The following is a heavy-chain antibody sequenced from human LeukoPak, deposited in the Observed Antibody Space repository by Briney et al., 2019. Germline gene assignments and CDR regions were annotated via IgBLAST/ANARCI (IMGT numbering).Heavy chain of an antibody. J-gene: IGHJ4*02. CDR1: GFTFSSYG. D-gene: IGHD1-26*01. CDR2: ISYDGSNK. Sequence: PGRSLRLSCAASGFTFSSYGMHWVRQAPGKGLEWVAVISYDGSNKYYADSVKGRFTIPRDNSKNTLYLQMNSLRAEDTAVYYCANIERGYWGQGTLVTVSS. V-gene: IGHV3-30*18. CDR3: ANIERGY.